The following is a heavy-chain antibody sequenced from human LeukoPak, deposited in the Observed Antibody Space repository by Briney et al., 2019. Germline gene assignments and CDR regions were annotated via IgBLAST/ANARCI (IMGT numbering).Heavy chain of an antibody. J-gene: IGHJ5*02. V-gene: IGHV1-69*13. Sequence: SVKVSCKASGGTFSSYAISWVRQAPGQGLEWMGGIIPIFGTANYAQKFQGRVTITADESTSTAHMELSSLRSEDTAVYYCARALFSSTPFDPWGQGTLVTVSS. CDR1: GGTFSSYA. CDR3: ARALFSSTPFDP. CDR2: IIPIFGTA. D-gene: IGHD3-10*01.